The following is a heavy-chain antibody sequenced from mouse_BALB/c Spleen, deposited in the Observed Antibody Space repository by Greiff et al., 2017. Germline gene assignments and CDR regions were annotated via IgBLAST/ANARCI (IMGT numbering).Heavy chain of an antibody. CDR1: GYSITSDYA. D-gene: IGHD2-1*01. V-gene: IGHV3-2*02. CDR3: ARSDYGNYGWYFDV. Sequence: DVQLQESGPGLVKPSQSLSLTCTVTGYSITSDYAWNWIRQFPGNKLEWMGYISYSGSTSYNPSLKSRISITRDTSKNQFFLQLNSVTTEDTATYYCARSDYGNYGWYFDVWGAGTTVTVSS. CDR2: ISYSGST. J-gene: IGHJ1*01.